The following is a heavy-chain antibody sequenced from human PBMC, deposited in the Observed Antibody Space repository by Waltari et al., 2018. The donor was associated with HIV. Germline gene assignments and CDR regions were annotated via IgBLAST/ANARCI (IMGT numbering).Heavy chain of an antibody. CDR3: VRGGAAWSAGGFQVAQPGP. CDR2: ISATGHNI. D-gene: IGHD2-15*01. CDR1: GFPLINFD. Sequence: DVQLVESGGGLVQPGGSLGLSWSAPGFPLINFDIYRVGPGPGAGLEWVAYISATGHNIYYADSVQGRFTISRDNVRNILHLRIDDLRVDDTATYYCVRGGAAWSAGGFQVAQPGPWGQGALVTVSS. V-gene: IGHV3-48*03. J-gene: IGHJ5*02.